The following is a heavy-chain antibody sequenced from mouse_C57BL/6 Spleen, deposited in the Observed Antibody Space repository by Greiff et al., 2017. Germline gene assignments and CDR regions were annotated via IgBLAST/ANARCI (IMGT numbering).Heavy chain of an antibody. CDR3: TAYLYYFDY. CDR1: GFTFSNYW. V-gene: IGHV6-3*01. J-gene: IGHJ2*01. D-gene: IGHD2-10*01. Sequence: EVQRVESGGGLVQPGGSMKLSCVASGFTFSNYWMNWVRQSPEKGLEWVAQIRLKSDNYATHYALSVKGRFTISRDDSKKRVYLRMNNLRAEDTGIYYCTAYLYYFDYGGQGTTLTVSS. CDR2: IRLKSDNYAT.